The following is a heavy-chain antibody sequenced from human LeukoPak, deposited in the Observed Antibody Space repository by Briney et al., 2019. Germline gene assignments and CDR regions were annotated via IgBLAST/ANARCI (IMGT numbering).Heavy chain of an antibody. CDR2: ITSSGTTI. D-gene: IGHD1-26*01. Sequence: GGSLRLSCVASGFTFSSYEMNWVRQVPGKGLEWVSYITSSGTTIYYADSVKGRFTISRDNAKNTLYLQMNSLTGEDTAVYYCARGGVPGAYDIWGQGTMVTVS. J-gene: IGHJ3*02. CDR1: GFTFSSYE. V-gene: IGHV3-48*03. CDR3: ARGGVPGAYDI.